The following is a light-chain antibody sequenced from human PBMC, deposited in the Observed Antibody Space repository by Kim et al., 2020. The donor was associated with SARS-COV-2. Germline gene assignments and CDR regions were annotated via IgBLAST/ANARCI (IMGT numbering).Light chain of an antibody. CDR1: QSVSNNY. Sequence: EIVLTQSPGTLSLSPGERATLSCRASQSVSNNYLDWYQQKPGEAPRLLIYGASNRATGIPDKFRGGGSGTDFTLTIDRLESADSAVYYCHQYGNSPWTFGQGTKL. CDR3: HQYGNSPWT. V-gene: IGKV3-20*01. J-gene: IGKJ1*01. CDR2: GAS.